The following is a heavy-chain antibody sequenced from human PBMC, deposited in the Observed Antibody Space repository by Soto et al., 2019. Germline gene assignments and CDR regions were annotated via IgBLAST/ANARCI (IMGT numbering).Heavy chain of an antibody. CDR1: GGTFSSNP. CDR2: IIPILGTP. J-gene: IGHJ6*02. D-gene: IGHD4-17*01. Sequence: QVQLMQSGAEVRKPGSSVTVSCKASGGTFSSNPISWVRQAPGQGLEWMGGIIPILGTPHYARRFLDRVTLTADRSTHTAFMELTSLTSEDTATYYCARDLSAVKRLESFKYYRMDVWGQGTTVTVS. V-gene: IGHV1-69*06. CDR3: ARDLSAVKRLESFKYYRMDV.